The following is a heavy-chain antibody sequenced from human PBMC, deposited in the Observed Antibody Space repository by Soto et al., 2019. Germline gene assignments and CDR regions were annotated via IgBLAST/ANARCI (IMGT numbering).Heavy chain of an antibody. Sequence: PGESLKISCKGSGYSFTSHWIGWVRQMPGKGLEWMGIIYPGDSDTRYSPSFQGQVTISADKSISTAYLQWSSLKASGTAIYYCARLFTDSSSRHLDYWGQGTLVTVSS. J-gene: IGHJ4*02. D-gene: IGHD6-6*01. CDR1: GYSFTSHW. V-gene: IGHV5-51*01. CDR3: ARLFTDSSSRHLDY. CDR2: IYPGDSDT.